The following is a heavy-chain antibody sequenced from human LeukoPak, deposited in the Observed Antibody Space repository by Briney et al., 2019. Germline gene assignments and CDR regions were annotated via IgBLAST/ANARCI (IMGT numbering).Heavy chain of an antibody. D-gene: IGHD3-10*01. CDR1: GGSISSSSYY. CDR3: ARDLADILWFGELLMRFDP. V-gene: IGHV4-39*07. J-gene: IGHJ5*02. CDR2: IYYSGST. Sequence: PSETLSLTCTVSGGSISSSSYYWGWIRQPPGKGLEWIGSIYYSGSTYYNPSLKSRVTISIDTSKNQFSLKLSSVTAADTAVYYCARDLADILWFGELLMRFDPWGQGTLVTVSS.